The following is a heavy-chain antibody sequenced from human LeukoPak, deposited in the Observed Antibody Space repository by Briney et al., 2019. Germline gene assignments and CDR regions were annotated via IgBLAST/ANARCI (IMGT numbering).Heavy chain of an antibody. D-gene: IGHD2-21*02. V-gene: IGHV3-21*01. CDR1: GFTFSSYG. CDR2: ISSSSSYI. CDR3: AREAYCGGDCGGLDY. Sequence: PGGSLRLSCAASGFTFSSYGMHWVRQSPGKGLEWVSSISSSSSYIYYADSVKGRFTISRDNAKNSLYLQMNSLRAEDTAVYYCAREAYCGGDCGGLDYWGQGTLVTVSS. J-gene: IGHJ4*02.